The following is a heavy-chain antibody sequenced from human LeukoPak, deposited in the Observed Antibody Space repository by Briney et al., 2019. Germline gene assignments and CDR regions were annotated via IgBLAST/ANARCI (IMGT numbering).Heavy chain of an antibody. CDR3: ARDRSGSYYRGSFDY. D-gene: IGHD1-26*01. V-gene: IGHV3-23*01. CDR1: GFTFRDYG. Sequence: GGSLRLSCAASGFTFRDYGMSWVRQAPGKGLEWVSALTGSGGTTYYADSVKGRFTISRDNAKNSLYLQMNSLRAEDTAVYYCARDRSGSYYRGSFDYWGQGTLVTVSS. CDR2: LTGSGGTT. J-gene: IGHJ4*02.